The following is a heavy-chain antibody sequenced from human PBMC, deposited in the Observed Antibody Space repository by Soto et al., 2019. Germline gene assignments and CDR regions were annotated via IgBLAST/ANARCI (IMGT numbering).Heavy chain of an antibody. CDR3: ARSQTNGSYQVSWGGYGMDV. CDR2: INPSGGST. CDR1: GYTFTSYY. J-gene: IGHJ6*02. V-gene: IGHV1-46*01. D-gene: IGHD1-26*01. Sequence: ASVKVSCKASGYTFTSYYMHWVRQAPGQGLEWMGIINPSGGSTSYAQKFQGRVTMTRDTSTSTVYMELSSLRSEDTAVYYCARSQTNGSYQVSWGGYGMDVWGQGTTVTVSS.